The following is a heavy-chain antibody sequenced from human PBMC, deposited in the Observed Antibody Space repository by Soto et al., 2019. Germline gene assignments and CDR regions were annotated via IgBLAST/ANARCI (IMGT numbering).Heavy chain of an antibody. CDR2: IYPGDSDT. CDR3: ARMAAAGKYYYGMDV. D-gene: IGHD6-13*01. CDR1: GYSFTSYW. J-gene: IGHJ6*02. V-gene: IGHV5-51*01. Sequence: EVQLVQSGAEVKKPGESLKISCKGSGYSFTSYWIGWVRQMPGKGLECMGIIYPGDSDTRYSPSFQGQVTISADKSISTAYLQWSSLKASDTAMYYCARMAAAGKYYYGMDVWGQGTTVTVSS.